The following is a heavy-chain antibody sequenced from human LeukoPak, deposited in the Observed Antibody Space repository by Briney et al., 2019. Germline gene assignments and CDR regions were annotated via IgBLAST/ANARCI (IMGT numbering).Heavy chain of an antibody. D-gene: IGHD1-1*01. V-gene: IGHV4-38-2*02. CDR1: GYSISSGNY. J-gene: IGHJ4*02. Sequence: SETLSLTCTVSGYSISSGNYWDWIRQPPGKGLEWIGSIYHSGSTYYNPSLKSRVTISVDTSKNQFSLKLSSVTAADTAVYYCASRPLTTFDSWGQGTLVTVSS. CDR3: ASRPLTTFDS. CDR2: IYHSGST.